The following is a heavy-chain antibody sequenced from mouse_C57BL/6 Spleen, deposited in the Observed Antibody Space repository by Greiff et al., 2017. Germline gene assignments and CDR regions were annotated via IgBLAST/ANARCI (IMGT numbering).Heavy chain of an antibody. Sequence: EVQGVESGGGLVKPGGSLKLSCAASGFTFSDYGMHWVRQAPEKGLEWVAYISSGSSTIYYADTVKGRFTISRDNAKNTLFLQMTSLRSEDTAMYYCARKGYYGSSYVWAMDYWGQGTSVTVSS. CDR2: ISSGSSTI. J-gene: IGHJ4*01. CDR3: ARKGYYGSSYVWAMDY. D-gene: IGHD1-1*01. V-gene: IGHV5-17*01. CDR1: GFTFSDYG.